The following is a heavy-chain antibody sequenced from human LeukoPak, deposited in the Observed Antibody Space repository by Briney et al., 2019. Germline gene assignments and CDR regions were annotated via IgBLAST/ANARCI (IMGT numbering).Heavy chain of an antibody. J-gene: IGHJ6*02. CDR2: ISGSGGST. CDR3: PKQMAMLVGYGLEV. D-gene: IGHD5-24*01. Sequence: GGSLRLSCAASGFTFSSYAMSWVRQAPGKGLEWVSAISGSGGSTYYADSVNGGFTISIDNSKNTLYLQMNSLRAEDTDVYYCPKQMAMLVGYGLEVWGQGTPVTVSS. V-gene: IGHV3-23*01. CDR1: GFTFSSYA.